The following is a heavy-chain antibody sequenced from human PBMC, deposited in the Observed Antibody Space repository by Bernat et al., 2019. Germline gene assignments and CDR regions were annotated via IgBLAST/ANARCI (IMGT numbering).Heavy chain of an antibody. Sequence: QLQLQESGPGLVKPSETLSLTCTVSGISITISSSYWGWIRQPPGKRLEWIGAIYYSGTTYYNPSLKSRVTMSVDASSNQFSLKVNALTAADTAVYYCARHLRQSGNTPDYWGQGTLVTVSS. D-gene: IGHD5-12*01. CDR3: ARHLRQSGNTPDY. V-gene: IGHV4-39*01. J-gene: IGHJ4*02. CDR1: GISITISSSY. CDR2: IYYSGTT.